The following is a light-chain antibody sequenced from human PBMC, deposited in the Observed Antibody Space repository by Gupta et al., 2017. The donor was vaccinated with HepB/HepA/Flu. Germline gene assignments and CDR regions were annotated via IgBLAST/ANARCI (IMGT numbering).Light chain of an antibody. V-gene: IGKV1-39*01. CDR1: RSITRS. CDR2: AAS. J-gene: IGKJ2*04. Sequence: DIQMTHSPSPLSASLGDTVTITCRASRSITRSLNWYQQKPGRAPKLLIYAASTLQSGVPSKFSGDGSGTTFTLTISDLQPEDFATYYCQQSYTAPGSFGQGTKLDIK. CDR3: QQSYTAPGS.